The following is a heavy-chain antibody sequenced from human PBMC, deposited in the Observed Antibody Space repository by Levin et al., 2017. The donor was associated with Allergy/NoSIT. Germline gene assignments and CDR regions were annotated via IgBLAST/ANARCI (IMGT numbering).Heavy chain of an antibody. D-gene: IGHD6-19*01. V-gene: IGHV3-23*01. Sequence: PGESLKISCAASGFTFRNYAMIWVRQAPGKGLEWVSAITDSGGDTYHADSVKGRFTISRDNAKNTLYLQMDSLRVEDTAVYYCAKGSAGSRPYYFQYWGQGTLVTVSS. J-gene: IGHJ4*02. CDR1: GFTFRNYA. CDR2: ITDSGGDT. CDR3: AKGSAGSRPYYFQY.